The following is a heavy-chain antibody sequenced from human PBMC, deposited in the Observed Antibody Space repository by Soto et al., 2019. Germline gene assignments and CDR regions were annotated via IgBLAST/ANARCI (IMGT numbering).Heavy chain of an antibody. J-gene: IGHJ4*02. Sequence: GASVKVSCKASGYRFTGYYMHWLRQAPGQGLEWMGWINPNSGGTNYAQKFQGRVTMTRDTSISTAYMELSRLRSDDTAVYYCAREDYGDYLLFGYWGQGTLVTVSS. CDR3: AREDYGDYLLFGY. CDR1: GYRFTGYY. CDR2: INPNSGGT. D-gene: IGHD4-17*01. V-gene: IGHV1-2*02.